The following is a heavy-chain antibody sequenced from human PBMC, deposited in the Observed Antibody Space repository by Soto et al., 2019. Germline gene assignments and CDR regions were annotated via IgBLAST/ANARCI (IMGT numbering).Heavy chain of an antibody. V-gene: IGHV1-3*01. CDR3: ERGSYDFWSDYYQFPRFDH. D-gene: IGHD3-3*01. CDR1: GYTFTNYA. CDR2: INAGNGDT. Sequence: ASVKVSCKASGYTFTNYAMHWLRQAPGQRLEWMGWINAGNGDTKYSQKFQGRVTITRDTSARTAYMELSSLRSEDTAVYYCERGSYDFWSDYYQFPRFDHWGQGTLVTVPS. J-gene: IGHJ4*02.